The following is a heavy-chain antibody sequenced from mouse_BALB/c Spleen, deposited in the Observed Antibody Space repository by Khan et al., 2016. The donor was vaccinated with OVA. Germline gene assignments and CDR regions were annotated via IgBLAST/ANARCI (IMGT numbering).Heavy chain of an antibody. D-gene: IGHD1-1*01. CDR3: TNHGSSSAWFTY. J-gene: IGHJ3*01. CDR2: INPSTDYT. V-gene: IGHV1-7*01. Sequence: QMQLEESGAELAKPGASVKMSCKASGYTFTSYWMHWVKQRPGQGLEWIGYINPSTDYTEYNQKFKDKATLTADKSSSTAYMQLTSLTSEDSAVYYWTNHGSSSAWFTYWGQGTLVTVSA. CDR1: GYTFTSYW.